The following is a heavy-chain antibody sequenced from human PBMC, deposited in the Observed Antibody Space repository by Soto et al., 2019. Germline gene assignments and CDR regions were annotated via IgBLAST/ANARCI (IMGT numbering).Heavy chain of an antibody. J-gene: IGHJ4*02. CDR2: IYYSGST. D-gene: IGHD3-22*01. V-gene: IGHV4-59*01. Sequence: SETLSLTCTASGGTISSYYWSWIRQPPGKGLEWIGYIYYSGSTNYNPSLKSRVTISVDTSKNQFSLKLSSVTAADTAVYYCAALEYYDSSGYYPFDYWGQGTLVTVSS. CDR1: GGTISSYY. CDR3: AALEYYDSSGYYPFDY.